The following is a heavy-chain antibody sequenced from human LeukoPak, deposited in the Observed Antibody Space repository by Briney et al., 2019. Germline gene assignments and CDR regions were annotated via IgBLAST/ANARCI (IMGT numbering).Heavy chain of an antibody. CDR2: IIPIFGTA. V-gene: IGHV1-69*05. CDR3: ARHHDYGYYFDY. J-gene: IGHJ4*02. Sequence: GASVKVSCKASGGTFSSYAISWVRQAPGQGLEWMGGIIPIFGTANYAQKFQGRVTITTDESTSTAYMELSSLRAEDTAVYYCARHHDYGYYFDYWGQGTLVTVSS. CDR1: GGTFSSYA. D-gene: IGHD4-17*01.